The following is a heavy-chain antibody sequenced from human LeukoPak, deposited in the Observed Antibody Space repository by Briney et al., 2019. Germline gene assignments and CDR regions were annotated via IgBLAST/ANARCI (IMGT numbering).Heavy chain of an antibody. CDR3: ARRRPYCSGGSCYPYFDY. D-gene: IGHD2-15*01. Sequence: GGSLRLSCAASGFTVSSNYMSWVRQAPGKGLEWVSVIYSGGSTYYADSVKGRFTISRGNSKNTLYLQMNSLRAEDTAVYYCARRRPYCSGGSCYPYFDYWGQGTLVTVSS. V-gene: IGHV3-66*01. J-gene: IGHJ4*02. CDR2: IYSGGST. CDR1: GFTVSSNY.